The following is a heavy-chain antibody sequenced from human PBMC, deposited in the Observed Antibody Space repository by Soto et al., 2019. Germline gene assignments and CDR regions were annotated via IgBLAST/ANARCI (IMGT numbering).Heavy chain of an antibody. V-gene: IGHV3-23*01. Sequence: GGSLRLSCAASGLTFSSYAMSWVRQAPGKGLEWVSAISGSGGSTYYADSVKGRFTISRDNSKNTLYLQMNSLRAEDTAVYYCATPGAPLRYFDWSLLFPQNWGQGTLVTVSS. CDR3: ATPGAPLRYFDWSLLFPQN. CDR2: ISGSGGST. J-gene: IGHJ4*02. D-gene: IGHD3-9*01. CDR1: GLTFSSYA.